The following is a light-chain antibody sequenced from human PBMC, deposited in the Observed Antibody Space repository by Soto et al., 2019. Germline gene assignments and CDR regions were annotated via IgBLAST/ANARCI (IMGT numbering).Light chain of an antibody. CDR3: QQSYSTPVYT. CDR2: DAS. V-gene: IGKV1-39*01. J-gene: IGKJ2*01. Sequence: DIQMTQSPSSLSASVGDRVTITCRASQSISSYLNWYQQKPGKAPKLLIYDASSLQSGVPSRFSGSGSGTDFTLTISSLQPEDFATYYCQQSYSTPVYTFGQGTKLEIK. CDR1: QSISSY.